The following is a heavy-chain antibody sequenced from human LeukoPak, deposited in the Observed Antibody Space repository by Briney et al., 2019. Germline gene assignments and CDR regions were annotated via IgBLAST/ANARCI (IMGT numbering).Heavy chain of an antibody. Sequence: GGSLRLSCAASGFTFDDYGMSWVRQAPGKGLEWVSYISSSGSTIYYADSVKGRFTISKDNAKNSLYLQMNSLRAEDTAVYYCAELGITMIGGVWGKGTTVTISS. CDR1: GFTFDDYG. D-gene: IGHD3-10*02. CDR2: ISSSGSTI. J-gene: IGHJ6*04. CDR3: AELGITMIGGV. V-gene: IGHV3-48*03.